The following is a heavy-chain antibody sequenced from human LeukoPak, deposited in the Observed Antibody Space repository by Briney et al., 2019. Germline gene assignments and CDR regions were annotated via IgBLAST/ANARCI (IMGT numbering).Heavy chain of an antibody. CDR3: AKEDTKTPIRPGEATVTKGYFDY. D-gene: IGHD4-17*01. CDR2: ISYDGSNK. CDR1: GFTFSSYA. Sequence: PGGSLRLSCAASGFTFSSYAMHWVRQAPGKGLEWVAVISYDGSNKYYADSVKGRFTISRDNSKNTLYLQMNSLRAEDTAVYYCAKEDTKTPIRPGEATVTKGYFDYWGQGTLVTVSS. J-gene: IGHJ4*02. V-gene: IGHV3-30*04.